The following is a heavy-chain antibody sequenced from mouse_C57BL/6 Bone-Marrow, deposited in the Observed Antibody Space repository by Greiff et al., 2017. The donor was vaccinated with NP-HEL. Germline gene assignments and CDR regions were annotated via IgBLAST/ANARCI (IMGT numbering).Heavy chain of an antibody. D-gene: IGHD2-4*01. V-gene: IGHV5-15*01. CDR1: GFTFSDYG. J-gene: IGHJ1*03. CDR2: ISNLAYSI. Sequence: EVKVVESGGGLVQPGGSLKLSCAASGFTFSDYGMAWVRQAPRKGPEWVAFISNLAYSIYYADTVTGRFTISRENAKNTLYLEMSSLRSEDTAMYYCARRGIYYDYPHWYFDVWGTGTTVTVSS. CDR3: ARRGIYYDYPHWYFDV.